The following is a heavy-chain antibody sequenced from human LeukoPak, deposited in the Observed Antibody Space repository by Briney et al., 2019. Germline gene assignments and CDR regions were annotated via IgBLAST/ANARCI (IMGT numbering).Heavy chain of an antibody. Sequence: ASVKVSCKASRGTFSSYTISWVRQAPGQGLAWMGRIIHMLGIARYAQKFQGRVTITADKYTSTAYKELSSLRSEDTAVYYCARAPNTGIVGAAAFDYWGQGTLVTVSS. V-gene: IGHV1-69*02. CDR2: IIHMLGIA. J-gene: IGHJ4*02. D-gene: IGHD1-26*01. CDR3: ARAPNTGIVGAAAFDY. CDR1: RGTFSSYT.